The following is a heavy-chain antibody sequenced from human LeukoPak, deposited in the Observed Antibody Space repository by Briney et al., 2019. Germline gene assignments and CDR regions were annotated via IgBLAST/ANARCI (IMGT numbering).Heavy chain of an antibody. V-gene: IGHV1-46*01. J-gene: IGHJ4*02. CDR1: GYTFTSYY. Sequence: ASVKVSCKASGYTFTSYYMHWVRQAPGQGLEWMGIINPSGGSTSYAQKFQGRVTMTRDTSTSTVYMELSSLRSEDTAVYYCARGGPCYDILTGIDYWGQGTLVTVSS. D-gene: IGHD3-9*01. CDR2: INPSGGST. CDR3: ARGGPCYDILTGIDY.